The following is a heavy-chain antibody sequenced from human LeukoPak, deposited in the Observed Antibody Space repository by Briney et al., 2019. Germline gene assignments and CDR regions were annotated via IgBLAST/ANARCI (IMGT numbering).Heavy chain of an antibody. CDR1: GYTFSGFY. J-gene: IGHJ4*02. CDR2: INPNSGGT. D-gene: IGHD6-19*01. V-gene: IGHV1-2*02. Sequence: ASVKVYCKASGYTFSGFYIHWVRQAPGQGLEWMGWINPNSGGTNFAQKFQGRVTMTRDTSISTAYMELSRLRSDDTAVYFCARSSGWKYYVDYWGQGTLVTVSS. CDR3: ARSSGWKYYVDY.